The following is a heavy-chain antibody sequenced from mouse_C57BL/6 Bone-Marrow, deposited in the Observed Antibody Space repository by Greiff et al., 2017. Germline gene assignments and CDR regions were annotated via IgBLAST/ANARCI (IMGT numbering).Heavy chain of an antibody. V-gene: IGHV1-64*01. CDR1: GYTFTSYW. D-gene: IGHD2-10*02. CDR2: IHPYSGST. J-gene: IGHJ4*01. Sequence: VKLQQPGAELVKPGASVKLSCKASGYTFTSYWMHWVKQRPGQGLEWIGMIHPYSGSTNYNEKFKSKATLTVDKSSSTAYMQLSSLTSEDSADYCCGRPSHAYYIDYWGKGTTVTVSS. CDR3: GRPSHAYYIDY.